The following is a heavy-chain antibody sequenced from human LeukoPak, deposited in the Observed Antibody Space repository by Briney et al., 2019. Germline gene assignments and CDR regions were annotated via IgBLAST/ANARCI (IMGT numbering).Heavy chain of an antibody. J-gene: IGHJ3*02. Sequence: PSETLSLTCTVSGGSIKSNYWSWIRQPPGKGLEWIGYGYYSGSTNYNPSLKSRVTISLDTSKNQFSLKLSSVTAADTAVYYCATLTGGDDAFDIWGQGTMVTVSS. CDR2: GYYSGST. V-gene: IGHV4-59*01. CDR3: ATLTGGDDAFDI. CDR1: GGSIKSNY. D-gene: IGHD4-23*01.